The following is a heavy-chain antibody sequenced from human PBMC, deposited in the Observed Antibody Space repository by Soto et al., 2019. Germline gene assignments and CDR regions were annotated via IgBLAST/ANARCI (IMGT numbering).Heavy chain of an antibody. CDR1: GDSISSYR. V-gene: IGHV4-4*07. J-gene: IGHJ5*02. CDR3: GRESGETWDYEAS. Sequence: TSATLFLACTVSGDSISSYRWSWIRQPAGKGLEWIGRLNTYGNTHYNPSLKSRVTVSVDTSRNQFFLTLRSVTAADSAVYHCGRESGETWDYEASWGQGTPVTVSS. CDR2: LNTYGNT. D-gene: IGHD1-7*01.